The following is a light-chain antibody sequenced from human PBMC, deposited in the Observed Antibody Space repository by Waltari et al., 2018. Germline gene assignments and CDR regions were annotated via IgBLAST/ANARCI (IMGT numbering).Light chain of an antibody. V-gene: IGLV2-23*01. J-gene: IGLJ1*01. CDR3: CSYAGSTTSLYV. CDR1: SNDLGTYNL. CDR2: EAT. Sequence: QSALNQPASVSGSPGQSITISCTGSSNDLGTYNLVSWYQQHPGKAPKLMIYEATERPSVVSDRFSVSKSGNTASLTSAGLQAEDDADYYCCSYAGSTTSLYVFGTGTKVTVL.